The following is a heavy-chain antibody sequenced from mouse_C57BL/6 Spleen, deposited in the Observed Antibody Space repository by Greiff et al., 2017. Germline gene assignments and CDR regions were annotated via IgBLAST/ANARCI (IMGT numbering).Heavy chain of an antibody. J-gene: IGHJ2*01. Sequence: EVMLVESGGGLVKPGGSLKLSCAASGFTFSSYAMSWVRQTPEKRLEWVATISDGGSYTYYPDNVKGRFTISRDNAKNNLYLQMSHLKSEDTALYCCARDELDYWGQGTTLTVSS. CDR2: ISDGGSYT. CDR3: ARDELDY. V-gene: IGHV5-4*01. CDR1: GFTFSSYA. D-gene: IGHD4-1*01.